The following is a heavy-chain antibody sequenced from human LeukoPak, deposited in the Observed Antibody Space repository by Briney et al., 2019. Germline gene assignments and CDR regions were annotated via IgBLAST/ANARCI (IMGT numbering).Heavy chain of an antibody. CDR3: TRVRQGSQNEY. CDR2: IHHSGNT. J-gene: IGHJ4*02. Sequence: PSETLSLTCTVSGGSISSGNYHWAWIRQPPGKGLECVGSIHHSGNTFYNSSLESRLSISVDTAKNQFSLQLRSVTAADTAVYYCTRVRQGSQNEYWGQGTLVTVSS. V-gene: IGHV4-39*07. CDR1: GGSISSGNYH.